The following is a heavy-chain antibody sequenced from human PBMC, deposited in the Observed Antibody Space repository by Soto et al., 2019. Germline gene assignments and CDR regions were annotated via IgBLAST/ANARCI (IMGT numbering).Heavy chain of an antibody. V-gene: IGHV4-4*07. Sequence: QVQLQESGPGLVKPSETLSLTCTVSGGSINSYYLSWIRQPAGKVLEWIGRIYSGGSTNDNPSLKSRLTESVDTPKNQFSLKLAAVTAAYMAVYYSARGPVWFGDFSLDYWGQGTLVNVSS. CDR2: IYSGGST. D-gene: IGHD3-10*01. J-gene: IGHJ4*02. CDR1: GGSINSYY. CDR3: ARGPVWFGDFSLDY.